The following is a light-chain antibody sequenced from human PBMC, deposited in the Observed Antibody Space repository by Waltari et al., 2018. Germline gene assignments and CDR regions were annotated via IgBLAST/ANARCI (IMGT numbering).Light chain of an antibody. CDR1: ASDVGGYTL. V-gene: IGLV2-14*03. CDR3: SSYTSSKTYL. Sequence: HSALTQPASVSGSPGQSITISCTGTASDVGGYTLVSWYQQHPGKVPKVIIYDLSIRPSGISSRFSSSKSGNTASLTITGLQAEDEADYYCSSYTSSKTYLFGTGTKVSVL. J-gene: IGLJ1*01. CDR2: DLS.